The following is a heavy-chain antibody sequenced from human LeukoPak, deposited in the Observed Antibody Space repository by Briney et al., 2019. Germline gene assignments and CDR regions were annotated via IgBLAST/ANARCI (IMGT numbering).Heavy chain of an antibody. V-gene: IGHV3-30*04. D-gene: IGHD6-13*01. J-gene: IGHJ4*02. Sequence: GGSLRLSCAASGFTFSSYAMHWVRQTQGKGLEWGAAMSYDGSTTYYADSVKGRFTVSRDSSKNTLFLQMNSLRAEDTAVYYCARVLQQQLVRLPFDYWGQGTLVTVSS. CDR2: MSYDGSTT. CDR1: GFTFSSYA. CDR3: ARVLQQQLVRLPFDY.